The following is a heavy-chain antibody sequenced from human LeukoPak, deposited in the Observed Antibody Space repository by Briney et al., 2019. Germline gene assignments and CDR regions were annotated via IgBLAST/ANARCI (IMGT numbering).Heavy chain of an antibody. J-gene: IGHJ4*02. D-gene: IGHD3-10*01. CDR2: VSGTGSST. V-gene: IGHV3-23*01. CDR1: GFTFSTYA. CDR3: AKPKYQSGTYFDY. Sequence: GGSLRLSCAASGFTFSTYALSWVRQAPGKGLEWVSSVSGTGSSTYYADSVKGRFTISRDNSTNTLSLQMNSLRAEDTAIYYCAKPKYQSGTYFDYWGQGTLVTVSS.